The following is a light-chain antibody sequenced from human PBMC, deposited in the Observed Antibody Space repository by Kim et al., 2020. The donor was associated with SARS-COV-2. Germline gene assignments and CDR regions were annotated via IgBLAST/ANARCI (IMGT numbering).Light chain of an antibody. CDR1: SSDVGNYDY. CDR2: DVT. Sequence: QSALNQPASVSGSPGQSITISCTGTSSDVGNYDYVSWYQQHPAKAPKLMIFDVTYRPSGVSNRFSGSKSGNTASLTISGLQAEDEADYYCSSYTTSSTLVFGGGTQLTVL. V-gene: IGLV2-14*03. CDR3: SSYTTSSTLV. J-gene: IGLJ2*01.